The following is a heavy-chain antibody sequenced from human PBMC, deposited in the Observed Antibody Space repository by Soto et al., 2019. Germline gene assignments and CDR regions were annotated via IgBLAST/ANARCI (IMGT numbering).Heavy chain of an antibody. CDR1: GGSVSIDSHY. Sequence: PSETLSVTCTLSGGSVSIDSHYWSWIRQTPGKGLEWIGYIYYTGSTNYNPSLKGRVTMSVDKAGNQFSLKMTSVTAADTAMYYCARLVRVVVNEDVNWTFDLWGRGTLVTVSS. CDR3: ARLVRVVVNEDVNWTFDL. CDR2: IYYTGST. D-gene: IGHD3-10*02. J-gene: IGHJ2*01. V-gene: IGHV4-61*01.